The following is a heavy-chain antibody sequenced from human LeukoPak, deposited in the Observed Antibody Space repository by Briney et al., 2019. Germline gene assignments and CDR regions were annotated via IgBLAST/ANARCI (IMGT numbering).Heavy chain of an antibody. CDR1: GFTFSSYA. V-gene: IGHV3-30-3*01. Sequence: GGSLRLSCAASGFTFSSYAMHWVRQAPGKGLEWVAVISYGGSNKYYADSVKGRFTISRDNSKNTLYLQMNSLRAEDTAVYYCAREALGPWGQGTLVTVSS. J-gene: IGHJ5*02. CDR2: ISYGGSNK. D-gene: IGHD1-26*01. CDR3: AREALGP.